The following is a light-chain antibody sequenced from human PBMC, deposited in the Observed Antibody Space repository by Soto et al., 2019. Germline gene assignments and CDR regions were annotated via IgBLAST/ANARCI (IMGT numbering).Light chain of an antibody. CDR2: DAS. CDR1: QSVGIY. Sequence: EIVLTQSPATLSLSPGERATLSCRASQSVGIYLGWYQQRPGQAPRLLIYDASKRAAGIPARFSGSGSGTDFTLTINSLEPEDFXVYYCQHRSTWPRAFGQGTRLEIK. V-gene: IGKV3-11*01. CDR3: QHRSTWPRA. J-gene: IGKJ5*01.